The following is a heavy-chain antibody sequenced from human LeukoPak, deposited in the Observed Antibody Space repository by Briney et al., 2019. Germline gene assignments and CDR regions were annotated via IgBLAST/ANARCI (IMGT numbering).Heavy chain of an antibody. J-gene: IGHJ4*02. Sequence: GGSLSLSCAASGFIFSSFGIHWVRRTPGKGLEWVAFVRFDGGEKYYADSVKGRFTVSKDNSKNTLYLQTNSLRPEDTAVYYCAKGGARDVWYFAYWGLGVLVTVSS. CDR2: VRFDGGEK. CDR1: GFIFSSFG. V-gene: IGHV3-30*02. D-gene: IGHD2-8*01. CDR3: AKGGARDVWYFAY.